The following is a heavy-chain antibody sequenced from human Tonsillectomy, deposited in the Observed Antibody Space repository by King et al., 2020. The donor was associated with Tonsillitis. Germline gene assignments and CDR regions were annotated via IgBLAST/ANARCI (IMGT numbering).Heavy chain of an antibody. D-gene: IGHD6-13*01. Sequence: VQLVESGGGLVKPGGSLRLSCAASGFTFSNAWMSWVRQAPGKGLEWVGRIKSKTDGGTTDYAAPVKGRFTISRDDSKTTLYLQINSLKTEDTAVYYCTTGVATAAVSIDYWGQGTLVTVSS. CDR1: GFTFSNAW. CDR3: TTGVATAAVSIDY. V-gene: IGHV3-15*01. CDR2: IKSKTDGGTT. J-gene: IGHJ4*02.